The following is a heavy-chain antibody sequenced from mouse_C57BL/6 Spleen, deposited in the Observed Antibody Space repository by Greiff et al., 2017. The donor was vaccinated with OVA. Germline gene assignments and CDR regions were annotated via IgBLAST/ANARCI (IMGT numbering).Heavy chain of an antibody. J-gene: IGHJ4*01. CDR1: GFTFSSYA. D-gene: IGHD1-1*01. V-gene: IGHV5-4*01. CDR3: AREAYGSSYAMDY. CDR2: ISDGGSYT. Sequence: EVKLMESGGGLVKPGGSLKLSCAASGFTFSSYAMSWVRQTPEKRLEWVATISDGGSYTYYPDNVKGRFTISRDNAKNNLYLQMSHLKSEDTAIYYCAREAYGSSYAMDYWGQGTSVTVSS.